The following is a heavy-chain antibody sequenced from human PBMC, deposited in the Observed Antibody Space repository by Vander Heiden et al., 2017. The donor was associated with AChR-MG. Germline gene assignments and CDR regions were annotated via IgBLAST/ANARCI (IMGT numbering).Heavy chain of an antibody. CDR2: ISNDGENK. Sequence: QVQLLLSGGVVVRPGRPLRLTCAAPGCTSSAHAMHWVRQGPGKGLEWVAFISNDGENKNYAKSVKGRFFISRDNSKKSLHLLVNSLRSEDTAVYFCAKILTDTSGWENVDFWGQGTLVTVSS. V-gene: IGHV3-30*18. CDR1: GCTSSAHA. CDR3: AKILTDTSGWENVDF. J-gene: IGHJ4*02. D-gene: IGHD6-19*01.